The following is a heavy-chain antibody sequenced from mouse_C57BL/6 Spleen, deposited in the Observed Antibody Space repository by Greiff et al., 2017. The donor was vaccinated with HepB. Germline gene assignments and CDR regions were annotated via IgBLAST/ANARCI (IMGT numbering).Heavy chain of an antibody. J-gene: IGHJ1*03. V-gene: IGHV1-22*01. CDR3: ARSYYYGSSYSSYWYFDV. CDR2: INPNNGGT. CDR1: GYTFTDYN. Sequence: VQLQQSGPELVKPGASVKMSCKASGYTFTDYNMHWVKQSHGKSLEWIGYINPNNGGTSYNQKFKGKATLTVNKSSSTAYMELRSLTSEDSAVYYCARSYYYGSSYSSYWYFDVWGTGTTVTVSS. D-gene: IGHD1-1*01.